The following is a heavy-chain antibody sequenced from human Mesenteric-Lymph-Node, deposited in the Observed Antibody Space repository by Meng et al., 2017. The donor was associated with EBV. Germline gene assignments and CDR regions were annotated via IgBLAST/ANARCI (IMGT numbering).Heavy chain of an antibody. D-gene: IGHD2-2*01. V-gene: IGHV1-3*01. J-gene: IGHJ4*02. Sequence: VHLVQSGAEVKKPGASVKIACKASGYTFTNYALEWVRQTPGQRLEWMGWINVGNGNTKYSQKFEGRVTISRDTSANTAYVELSSLRSEDTAVYYCARIRGIDSSTDYWGQGTLVTVSS. CDR3: ARIRGIDSSTDY. CDR2: INVGNGNT. CDR1: GYTFTNYA.